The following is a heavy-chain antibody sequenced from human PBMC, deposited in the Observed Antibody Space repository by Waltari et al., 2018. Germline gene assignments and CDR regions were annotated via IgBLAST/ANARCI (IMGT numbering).Heavy chain of an antibody. CDR2: VFTDGKT. CDR1: GAPMTNYY. Sequence: QVQLQESGPGLVKPSETLSLTCSVSGAPMTNYYWSWPRLPAGRGLEWIGRVFTDGKTHYAASLRSRVTMSMDTSKDQFSLKLTSVTAADTALYYCARAQEGHDAFDFWGQGTMVTVSS. CDR3: ARAQEGHDAFDF. J-gene: IGHJ3*01. V-gene: IGHV4-4*07.